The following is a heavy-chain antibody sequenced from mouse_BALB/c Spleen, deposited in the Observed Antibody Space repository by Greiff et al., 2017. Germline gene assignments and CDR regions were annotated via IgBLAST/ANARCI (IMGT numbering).Heavy chain of an antibody. CDR3: ARDNGYDGWYFDV. J-gene: IGHJ1*01. D-gene: IGHD2-2*01. Sequence: EVKVVESGGGLVQPGGSLRLSCATSGFTFTDYYMSWVRQPPGKALEWLGFIRNKANGYTTEYSASVKGRFTISRDNSQSILYLQMNTLRAEDSATYYCARDNGYDGWYFDVWGAGTTVTVSS. CDR1: GFTFTDYY. CDR2: IRNKANGYTT. V-gene: IGHV7-3*02.